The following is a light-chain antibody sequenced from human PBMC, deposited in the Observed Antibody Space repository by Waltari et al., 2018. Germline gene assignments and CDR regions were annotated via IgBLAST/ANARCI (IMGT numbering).Light chain of an antibody. CDR1: ANVRDN. J-gene: IGKJ1*01. Sequence: EVAKTQSPATLSVSPGESATLSSRASANVRDNLAWYQQKPGQAPRLLIHGASTRATGIPARFSGSGSGTEFTLTISSLQSGDIAIYYCQQYNNWPGSFGKGTKVQIK. CDR2: GAS. V-gene: IGKV3-15*01. CDR3: QQYNNWPGS.